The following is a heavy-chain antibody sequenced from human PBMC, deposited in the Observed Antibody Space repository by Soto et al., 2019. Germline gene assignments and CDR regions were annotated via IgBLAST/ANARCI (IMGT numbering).Heavy chain of an antibody. J-gene: IGHJ4*02. CDR1: GYTLTELS. D-gene: IGHD3-10*01. V-gene: IGHV1-24*01. CDR2: FDPEDGET. CDR3: ATRKYLRGVKVRPLDY. Sequence: ASVKVSCKVSGYTLTELSMHWVRQAPGKGLEWMGGFDPEDGETIYAQKFQGRVTMTEDTSTDTAYMELSSLRSEDTAVYYCATRKYLRGVKVRPLDYWGQGTLVTVSS.